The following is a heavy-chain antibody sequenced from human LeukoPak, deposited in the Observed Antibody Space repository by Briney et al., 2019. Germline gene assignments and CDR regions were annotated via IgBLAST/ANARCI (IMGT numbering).Heavy chain of an antibody. Sequence: SETLSLTCTVSGGSISTYYWNWIRQPPGKGVEWIGNIYYSGSTNYNPSLTGRVTISVDTSKNQFSLKLSSVTAADTAVYYCAREYNYYDSSGWDAFEIWGQGTMVTVSS. CDR3: AREYNYYDSSGWDAFEI. CDR2: IYYSGST. J-gene: IGHJ3*02. D-gene: IGHD3-22*01. V-gene: IGHV4-59*01. CDR1: GGSISTYY.